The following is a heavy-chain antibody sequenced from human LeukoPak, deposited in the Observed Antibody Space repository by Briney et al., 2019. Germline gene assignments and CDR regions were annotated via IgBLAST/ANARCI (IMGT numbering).Heavy chain of an antibody. CDR1: GFTFSSYA. D-gene: IGHD5-18*01. V-gene: IGHV3-30*04. J-gene: IGHJ4*02. CDR2: ISYDGSNK. Sequence: GGSLRLSCAASGFTFSSYAMHWVRRAPGKGLEWVAVISYDGSNKYYADSVKGRFTISRDNSKNTLYLQMNSLRAEDTAVYYCARELGYSYGDYFDYWGQGTLVTVSS. CDR3: ARELGYSYGDYFDY.